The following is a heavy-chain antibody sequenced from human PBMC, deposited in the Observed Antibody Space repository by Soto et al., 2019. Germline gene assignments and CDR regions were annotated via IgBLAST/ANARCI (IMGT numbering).Heavy chain of an antibody. CDR1: GGSISSSSYY. CDR2: IYYSGST. Sequence: QLQLQESGPGLVKPSETLSLTCTVSGGSISSSSYYWGWIRQPPGKGLEWIGSIYYSGSTYYNPSLKSRVTRSVDTAKNQFSLKLSSVTAADTAVYYCARLQSPMYYDFWSGFPGDYYGMDVWGQGTTVTVSS. D-gene: IGHD3-3*01. CDR3: ARLQSPMYYDFWSGFPGDYYGMDV. V-gene: IGHV4-39*01. J-gene: IGHJ6*02.